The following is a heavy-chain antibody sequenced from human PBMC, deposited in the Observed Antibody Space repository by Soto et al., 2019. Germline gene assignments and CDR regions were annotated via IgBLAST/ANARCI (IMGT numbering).Heavy chain of an antibody. Sequence: LRLSCEASGFNFSRSWMSWVRQAPGKGLEWVANMKEDGSEKYYADSVRGRFTISRDNAKNSVHLQMNSLRVEDTAAYYCARGFYTDYWGQGALVTVSS. CDR1: GFNFSRSW. J-gene: IGHJ4*02. D-gene: IGHD3-3*01. V-gene: IGHV3-7*01. CDR3: ARGFYTDY. CDR2: MKEDGSEK.